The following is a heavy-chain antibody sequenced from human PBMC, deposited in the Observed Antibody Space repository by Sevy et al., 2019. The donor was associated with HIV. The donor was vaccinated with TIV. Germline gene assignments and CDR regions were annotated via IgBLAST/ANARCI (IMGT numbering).Heavy chain of an antibody. Sequence: GGSLRLSCAASGFTFSSYAMHWVRQAPGKGLEWVAVISYDGSNKYDADSVKGRFTISRDNSKNTLYLQMNSLRAEDTAVYYCAREFSPSGTVYYYGMDVWGQGTTVTVSS. CDR2: ISYDGSNK. J-gene: IGHJ6*02. CDR1: GFTFSSYA. D-gene: IGHD6-13*01. V-gene: IGHV3-30-3*01. CDR3: AREFSPSGTVYYYGMDV.